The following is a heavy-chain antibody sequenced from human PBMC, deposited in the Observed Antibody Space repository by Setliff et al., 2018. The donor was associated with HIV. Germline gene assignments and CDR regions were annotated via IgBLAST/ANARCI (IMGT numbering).Heavy chain of an antibody. Sequence: SETLSLTCTVSGGSISSRSYYWGWIRQPPGKGPEWIGSIYYSGSTDYDPSLKSRVTIPVDTSKNQFSLKLSSVTAADTAVYYCARVGGTTWGVYYYYYYMDVWGKGTTVTVSS. CDR1: GGSISSRSYY. CDR3: ARVGGTTWGVYYYYYYMDV. V-gene: IGHV4-39*01. D-gene: IGHD1-7*01. J-gene: IGHJ6*03. CDR2: IYYSGST.